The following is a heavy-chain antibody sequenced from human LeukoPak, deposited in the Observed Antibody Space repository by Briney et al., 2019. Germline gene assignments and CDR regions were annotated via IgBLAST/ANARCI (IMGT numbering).Heavy chain of an antibody. Sequence: GRSLRLSCAASGFTFSSYAMSWVRQAPGKGLEWVSAISGSGGSTYYADSVKGRFTISRDNSKNTLYLQMNSLRAEDTAVYYCAKGGDSSGYYDFDYWGQGTLVTVPS. CDR3: AKGGDSSGYYDFDY. CDR1: GFTFSSYA. J-gene: IGHJ4*02. V-gene: IGHV3-23*01. CDR2: ISGSGGST. D-gene: IGHD3-22*01.